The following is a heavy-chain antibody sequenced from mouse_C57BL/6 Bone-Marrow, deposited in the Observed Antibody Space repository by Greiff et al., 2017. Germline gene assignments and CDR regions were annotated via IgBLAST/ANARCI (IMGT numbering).Heavy chain of an antibody. CDR3: ASPYYYGSSYDAMDY. D-gene: IGHD1-1*01. CDR1: GFTFSSYG. J-gene: IGHJ4*01. CDR2: ISSGGSYT. V-gene: IGHV5-6*02. Sequence: EVMLVESGGDLVKPGGSLKLSCAASGFTFSSYGMSWVRQTPDKRLEWVATISSGGSYTYYPDSVKGRFTISRDNAKNTLYLQMSSLKSEDTAMYYCASPYYYGSSYDAMDYWGQGTSVTVSS.